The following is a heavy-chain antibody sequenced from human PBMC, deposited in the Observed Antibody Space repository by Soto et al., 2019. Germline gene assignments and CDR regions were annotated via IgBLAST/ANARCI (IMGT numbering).Heavy chain of an antibody. CDR1: GFTFGTHA. V-gene: IGHV3-23*01. CDR3: AKTGSFYYFDH. J-gene: IGHJ4*02. D-gene: IGHD1-26*01. Sequence: GGSLRPRCAASGFTFGTHALPWVRQAPGEGLEWVSPITGSGGSTYYADSVKGRFTISRDTSKNTLYLQVNSLRAEDTAVYYCAKTGSFYYFDHWGQGTLVTVSS. CDR2: ITGSGGST.